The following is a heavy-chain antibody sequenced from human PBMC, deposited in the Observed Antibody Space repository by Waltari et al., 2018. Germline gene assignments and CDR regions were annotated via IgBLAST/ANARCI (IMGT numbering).Heavy chain of an antibody. CDR2: ISYDGSNK. CDR3: AKKAFDY. J-gene: IGHJ4*02. V-gene: IGHV3-30*18. Sequence: QVKLVESGGGVVQHGRSLRLPCAAAGFTFSSYGMHWVRQAPGKGLEWVAVISYDGSNKYYADSVKGRFTISRDNSKNTLYLQMNSLRAEDTAVYYCAKKAFDYWGQGTLVTVSS. CDR1: GFTFSSYG.